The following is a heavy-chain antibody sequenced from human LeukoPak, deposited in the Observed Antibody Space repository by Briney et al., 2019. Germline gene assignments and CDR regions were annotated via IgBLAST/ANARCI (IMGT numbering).Heavy chain of an antibody. CDR1: GFTFSSYA. J-gene: IGHJ4*02. CDR2: ISGSGGST. V-gene: IGHV3-23*01. CDR3: AHISSSWPDY. Sequence: PAGRSLRLSCAASGFTFSSYAISWVRHAPGNGLEWVSAISGSGGSTYYADSVKGRFTISRDNSKNTLYLQMNSLRAEDTAVYYCAHISSSWPDYWGQGTLVTVSS. D-gene: IGHD6-13*01.